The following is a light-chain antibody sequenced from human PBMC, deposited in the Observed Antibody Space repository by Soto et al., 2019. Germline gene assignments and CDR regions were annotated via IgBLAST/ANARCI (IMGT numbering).Light chain of an antibody. CDR1: QSVKSY. CDR3: QQYNTWPPRYT. J-gene: IGKJ2*01. CDR2: GAS. Sequence: EMVMTQSPSTLSVSPGGRATLSCRASQSVKSYLAWYQLRPGQPPRLLIYGASTRATGIPARFSGSGSGTEFSLTISSLQSEDFAVYFCQQYNTWPPRYTFGQGTKLEI. V-gene: IGKV3-15*01.